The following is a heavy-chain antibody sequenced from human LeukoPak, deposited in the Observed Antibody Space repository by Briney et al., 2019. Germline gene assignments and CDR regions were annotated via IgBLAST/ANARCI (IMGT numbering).Heavy chain of an antibody. Sequence: SETLSLTCNVSGYSITSGYYWGWIWQPPGRGLEWIGSIHHSGGTYYNPSPKSRFTISVDTSKNQFSLKLTSVTATDTAVYYCARDASSSPRGRFDPWGQGTLVTVSS. D-gene: IGHD2-2*01. CDR2: IHHSGGT. V-gene: IGHV4-38-2*02. CDR3: ARDASSSPRGRFDP. J-gene: IGHJ5*02. CDR1: GYSITSGYY.